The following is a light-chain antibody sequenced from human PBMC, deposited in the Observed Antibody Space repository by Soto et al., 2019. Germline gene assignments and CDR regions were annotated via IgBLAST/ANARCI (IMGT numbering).Light chain of an antibody. CDR1: QSLTNSF. Sequence: EFVLTQSPGTLSLSPGERATLSCRASQSLTNSFIAWYQQRPGQAPRLLIYDTSSRASGIPDRFSGSGSGTEFTLTISSLQPEDFAVYYCQQYYNWPRTFGQGTKV. CDR2: DTS. V-gene: IGKV3-20*01. CDR3: QQYYNWPRT. J-gene: IGKJ1*01.